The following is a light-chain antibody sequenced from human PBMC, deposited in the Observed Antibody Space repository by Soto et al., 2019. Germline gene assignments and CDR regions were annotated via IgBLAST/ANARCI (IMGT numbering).Light chain of an antibody. Sequence: QSVLTQPASVSGSPGQSITISCTGTSSDVGDYNYVSWYQQHPGKAPKLMIYDVSNRPSGVSNRFSGSKSGSTASLTISGLQAEDEADYYCSSYTSSTTRVFGTGPKLTVL. CDR1: SSDVGDYNY. CDR2: DVS. V-gene: IGLV2-14*01. CDR3: SSYTSSTTRV. J-gene: IGLJ1*01.